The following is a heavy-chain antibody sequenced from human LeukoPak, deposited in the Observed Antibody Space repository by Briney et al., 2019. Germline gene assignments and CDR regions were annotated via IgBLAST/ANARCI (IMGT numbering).Heavy chain of an antibody. J-gene: IGHJ2*01. D-gene: IGHD2-15*01. CDR3: ARSYCSGNDCYSDYYFDL. V-gene: IGHV3-7*03. CDR1: GLTFRRHW. CDR2: ISKDGGET. Sequence: GGSLRLSCEASGLTFRRHWMSWIRKAPGKGLEWVAKISKDGGETGYVDSVKGRFTISRDNAKNSLYLQMNSLRAEDTAVYYCARSYCSGNDCYSDYYFDLWGRGTRVIVSS.